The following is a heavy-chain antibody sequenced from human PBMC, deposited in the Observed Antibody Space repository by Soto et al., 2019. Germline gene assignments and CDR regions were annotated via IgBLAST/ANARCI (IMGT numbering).Heavy chain of an antibody. D-gene: IGHD2-2*01. CDR2: MNPNSGNT. CDR1: GYTFTGYD. J-gene: IGHJ5*02. Sequence: APVKVSCKASGYTFTGYDINWVGQATRQGLEWMGCMNPNSGNTGYAQKFQGRVTMTRNTSISTAYMELSSLRSEDTAVYYCARVPAFRRKGYCRSTSFWIPFDPWGQGTLVTVYS. V-gene: IGHV1-8*01. CDR3: ARVPAFRRKGYCRSTSFWIPFDP.